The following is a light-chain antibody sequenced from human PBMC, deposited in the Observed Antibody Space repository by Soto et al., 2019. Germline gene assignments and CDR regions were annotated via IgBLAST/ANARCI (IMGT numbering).Light chain of an antibody. V-gene: IGKV3-15*01. CDR1: QSVSDN. Sequence: EIVMTQSPATLSVSPGERVTLSCRASQSVSDNLAWYQQKPGQAPWLLIYGASTRATGIPARFSGSGSGTEFTLTISSLQSEDFAVYHCQQYNNWPLTVGGGTKVEIK. J-gene: IGKJ4*01. CDR2: GAS. CDR3: QQYNNWPLT.